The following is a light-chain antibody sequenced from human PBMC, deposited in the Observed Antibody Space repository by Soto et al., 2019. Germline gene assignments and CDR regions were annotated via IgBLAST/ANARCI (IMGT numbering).Light chain of an antibody. J-gene: IGKJ4*01. CDR1: QSVSSY. CDR3: QERSKWPRT. V-gene: IGKV3-11*01. Sequence: EIVLTQSPATLSLSPGERATLACRASQSVSSYLAWYQQKPGQAPRLLIYDSSNRATGIPARFSGSGSGTDFTLTISSLEPEDFAVYYLQERSKWPRTLGGRTKVEIK. CDR2: DSS.